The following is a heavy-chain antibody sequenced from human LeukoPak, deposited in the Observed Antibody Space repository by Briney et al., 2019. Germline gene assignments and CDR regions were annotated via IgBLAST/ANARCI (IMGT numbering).Heavy chain of an antibody. Sequence: VGSLRLSCAASGFTFINYWMNWVRQAPGKGLEWVANIKQDGSAKYYVDSVKGRFTISRDNAKNSLYLQMNSLGAEDTAVYYCARTIREQWLTIDYWGQGTLVTFSS. CDR3: ARTIREQWLTIDY. CDR2: IKQDGSAK. D-gene: IGHD6-19*01. V-gene: IGHV3-7*04. CDR1: GFTFINYW. J-gene: IGHJ4*02.